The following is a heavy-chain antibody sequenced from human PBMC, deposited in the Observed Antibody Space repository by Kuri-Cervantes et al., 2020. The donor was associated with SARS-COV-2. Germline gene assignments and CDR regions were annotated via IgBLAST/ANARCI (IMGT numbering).Heavy chain of an antibody. CDR3: ARCMSGPGPYYMDV. Sequence: SETLSLTCTVSGGSISSYYWSWIRQPAGKGLKWIGRIYTSGSTNYNPSLKSRVTMSVDTSKNQFSLKLSSVTAADTAVYYCARCMSGPGPYYMDVWGKGTTVTVSS. D-gene: IGHD3-3*01. V-gene: IGHV4-4*07. CDR1: GGSISSYY. J-gene: IGHJ6*03. CDR2: IYTSGST.